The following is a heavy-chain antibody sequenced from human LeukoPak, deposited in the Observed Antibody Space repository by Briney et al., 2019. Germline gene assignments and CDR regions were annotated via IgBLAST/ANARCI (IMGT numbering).Heavy chain of an antibody. Sequence: GGSLRLSCAASGFTFSSYGMHWVRQAPGKGLEWVAFIRYDGSNKYYADSVKGRFTISRDNSKNTLYLQMNSLRAEDTAVYYCAKDDGGTPAYDKGHDIWGQGTMVTVSS. CDR2: IRYDGSNK. V-gene: IGHV3-30*02. CDR1: GFTFSSYG. CDR3: AKDDGGTPAYDKGHDI. D-gene: IGHD3-16*01. J-gene: IGHJ3*02.